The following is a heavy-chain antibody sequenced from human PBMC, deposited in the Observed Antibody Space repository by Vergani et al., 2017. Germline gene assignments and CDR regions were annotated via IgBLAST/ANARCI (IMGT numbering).Heavy chain of an antibody. CDR3: AKKGGYCSGGSCYSRAFDI. Sequence: EVQLQESGGGLVKPGGSLRVSCAASGFSFSTYSINWVRQAPGKGLEWVSSISGRSNYIYYADSLKGRFTISRDNSKNTLYLQMNSLRAEDTAVYYCAKKGGYCSGGSCYSRAFDIWGQGTMVTVSS. J-gene: IGHJ3*02. D-gene: IGHD2-15*01. CDR1: GFSFSTYS. CDR2: ISGRSNYI. V-gene: IGHV3-21*04.